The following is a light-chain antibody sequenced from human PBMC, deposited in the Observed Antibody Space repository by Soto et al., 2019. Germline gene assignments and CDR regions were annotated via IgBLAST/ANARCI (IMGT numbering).Light chain of an antibody. CDR2: LNSDGSH. V-gene: IGLV4-69*01. J-gene: IGLJ2*01. CDR1: SGHSTYA. Sequence: QPVLTQSPSASASLGASVKLTCTLSSGHSTYAIAWHQQQPEKGPRYLMKLNSDGSHNKGDGIPDRFSGSSSGAERYLTISSLQSADEADYYCQTWDTGVVVFGGGTKLTVL. CDR3: QTWDTGVVV.